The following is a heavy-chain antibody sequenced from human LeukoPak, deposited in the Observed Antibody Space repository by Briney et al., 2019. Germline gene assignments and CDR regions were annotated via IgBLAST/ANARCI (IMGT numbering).Heavy chain of an antibody. CDR1: GFTFKIYM. Sequence: GGSLRLSHAASGFTFKIYMMKFLRQAPGKGLEWVSSISSSSSYIYYADSVKGRFTISRDNAKNSLYLQMNSLRAEDTAVYYWWRTSDSLRSYNYLYYMDVWGKGTTVTVSS. D-gene: IGHD3-9*01. CDR2: ISSSSSYI. V-gene: IGHV3-21*01. CDR3: WRTSDSLRSYNYLYYMDV. J-gene: IGHJ6*03.